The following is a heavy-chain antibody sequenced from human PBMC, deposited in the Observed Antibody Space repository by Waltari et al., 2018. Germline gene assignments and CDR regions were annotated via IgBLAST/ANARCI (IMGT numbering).Heavy chain of an antibody. J-gene: IGHJ3*02. V-gene: IGHV5-10-1*03. CDR2: IDPSDSYT. CDR3: ASYVWGSYRPDAFDI. D-gene: IGHD3-16*02. CDR1: GYSFTSYW. Sequence: EVQLVQSGAEVKKPGESLRISCTGSGYSFTSYWISWVRQMPGKGLEWMGRIDPSDSYTNYSPSFQGHVTISADKSISTAYLQWSSLKASDTAMYYCASYVWGSYRPDAFDIWGQGTMVTVSS.